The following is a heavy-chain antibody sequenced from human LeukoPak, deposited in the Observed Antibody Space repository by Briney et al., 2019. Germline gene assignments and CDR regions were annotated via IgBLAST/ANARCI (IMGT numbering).Heavy chain of an antibody. CDR2: ISAYNGNT. CDR1: GYTFTSYG. J-gene: IGHJ5*02. V-gene: IGHV1-18*01. Sequence: GASVNVSCKASGYTFTSYGIIWVRQAPGQGLEWMGWISAYNGNTNYAQKLQGRVTITTDTSTVTAHIELRSLRSDDTAVYYCARDLLRTSSGYYPRGWFAPWGEGTLVTVS. D-gene: IGHD3-22*01. CDR3: ARDLLRTSSGYYPRGWFAP.